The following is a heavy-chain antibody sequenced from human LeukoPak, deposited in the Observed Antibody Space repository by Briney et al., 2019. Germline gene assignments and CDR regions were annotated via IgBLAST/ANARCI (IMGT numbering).Heavy chain of an antibody. V-gene: IGHV3-30*02. D-gene: IGHD6-13*01. J-gene: IGHJ4*02. CDR2: VRYDGSNK. CDR3: AKDRGSSWTFDY. Sequence: GGSLRLSCVASGFTFSIYGMHWVRQAPGKGLEWVAFVRYDGSNKYYADSVKGRFTISRDNSKSTMYLQMNSLRVEDTAVYYCAKDRGSSWTFDYWGQGTLVTVSS. CDR1: GFTFSIYG.